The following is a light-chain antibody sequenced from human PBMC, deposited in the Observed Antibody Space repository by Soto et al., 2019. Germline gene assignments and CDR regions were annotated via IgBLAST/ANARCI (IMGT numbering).Light chain of an antibody. CDR2: EVS. CDR3: SSYTSDNRDYV. J-gene: IGLJ1*01. CDR1: SSDVGAYTS. V-gene: IGLV2-14*01. Sequence: QSVLTQPASVSGSPGQSITISCTGTSSDVGAYTSVSWYQQHPGKAPKLIIYEVSNRPPGVSTRFSGSKSASTASLTISGLRAEDEAHYYCSSYTSDNRDYVFGNGTKVTVL.